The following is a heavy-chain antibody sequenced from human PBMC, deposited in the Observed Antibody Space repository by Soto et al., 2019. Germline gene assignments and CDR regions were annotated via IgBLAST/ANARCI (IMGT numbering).Heavy chain of an antibody. J-gene: IGHJ5*02. CDR3: ARVVSPGSGSYYNWFDP. D-gene: IGHD3-10*01. V-gene: IGHV1-3*01. Sequence: GASVKVSCKASGYTFTSYAMHWVRQAPGQRPEWMGWINAGNGNTKYSQKFQGRVTITRDTSASTAYMELSSLRSEDTAVYYCARVVSPGSGSYYNWFDPWGQGTLVTVSS. CDR2: INAGNGNT. CDR1: GYTFTSYA.